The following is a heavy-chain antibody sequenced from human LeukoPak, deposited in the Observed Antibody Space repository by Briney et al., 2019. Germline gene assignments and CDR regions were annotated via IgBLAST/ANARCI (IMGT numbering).Heavy chain of an antibody. J-gene: IGHJ6*03. Sequence: QTGGSLRLSCAASGFTFSSYSMNWVRQAPGKGLEWVSYISSSSSTIYYADSVKGRFTISRDNAKNSLYLQMNSLRAEDTAVYYCARVDYYYYMDVWGKGTTVTVSS. CDR1: GFTFSSYS. CDR3: ARVDYYYYMDV. CDR2: ISSSSSTI. V-gene: IGHV3-48*01.